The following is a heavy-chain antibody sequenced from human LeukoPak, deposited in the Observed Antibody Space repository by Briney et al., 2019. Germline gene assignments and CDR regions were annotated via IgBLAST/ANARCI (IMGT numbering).Heavy chain of an antibody. CDR3: ARGGGIQSCGGKTCFRGFVY. J-gene: IGHJ4*02. CDR2: INPNSGDN. Sequence: GASVKVSCKASGYGFSDYYMHWVRQAPGQGLEYMGWINPNSGDNSCAQKFQGRVSMTRDTSITTLYMELTSLRSDDPAVYFCARGGGIQSCGGKTCFRGFVYWGQGTLVTVSS. CDR1: GYGFSDYY. V-gene: IGHV1-2*02. D-gene: IGHD2-21*01.